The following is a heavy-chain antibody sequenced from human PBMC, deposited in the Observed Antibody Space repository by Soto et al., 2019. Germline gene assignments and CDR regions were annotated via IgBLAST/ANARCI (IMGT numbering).Heavy chain of an antibody. D-gene: IGHD4-4*01. CDR1: EYTFTSYT. V-gene: IGHV1-3*01. J-gene: IGHJ4*02. Sequence: ASVKVSCKASEYTFTSYTMHWVRQAPGQRLEWMGWINGGNGNTKYSQKFQGRVTITRDTSASTAYMELSSLRSDDTAVYYCARELQGLYYFDYWGQGSLVTVSS. CDR2: INGGNGNT. CDR3: ARELQGLYYFDY.